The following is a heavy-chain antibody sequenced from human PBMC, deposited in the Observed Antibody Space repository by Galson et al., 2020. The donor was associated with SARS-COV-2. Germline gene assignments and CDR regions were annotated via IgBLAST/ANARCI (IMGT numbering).Heavy chain of an antibody. J-gene: IGHJ4*02. CDR2: INPSSGAT. Sequence: ASVKVSCKASAYSFTNYYIHWVRQAPGQGLEWMGIINPSSGATAYAEKFQGRVTMTRDTSTSTVYMQLSSLRSADTAVYYCARDIITGTYGFDYWGQGTLVTVSS. V-gene: IGHV1-46*01. CDR1: AYSFTNYY. CDR3: ARDIITGTYGFDY. D-gene: IGHD1-7*01.